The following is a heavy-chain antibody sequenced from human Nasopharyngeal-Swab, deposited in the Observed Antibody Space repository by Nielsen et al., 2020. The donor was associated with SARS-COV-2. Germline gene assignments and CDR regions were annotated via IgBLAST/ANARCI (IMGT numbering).Heavy chain of an antibody. V-gene: IGHV3-21*01. D-gene: IGHD3-3*01. Sequence: GGSLRLSCAASGFTFSNYNMNWVRQAPGKGLEWVSSISSSTTYIYYADSVKGRFTISRDNAKNSLYLQMNSLRAEGTAVYYCARDGLDYDFWSAYFMDVWGQGTTVTVSS. CDR1: GFTFSNYN. J-gene: IGHJ6*02. CDR3: ARDGLDYDFWSAYFMDV. CDR2: ISSSTTYI.